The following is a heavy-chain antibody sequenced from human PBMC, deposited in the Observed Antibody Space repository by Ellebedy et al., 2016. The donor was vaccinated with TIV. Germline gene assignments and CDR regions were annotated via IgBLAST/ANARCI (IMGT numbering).Heavy chain of an antibody. J-gene: IGHJ6*03. CDR1: GFTFSSYW. V-gene: IGHV3-7*01. CDR3: ARVVPAAIWYYYYYYMDV. D-gene: IGHD2-2*01. Sequence: GESLKISXAASGFTFSSYWMSWVRQAPGKGLEWVANIKQDGSEKYYVDSVKGRFTISRDNAKNSLYLQMNSLRAEDTAVYYCARVVPAAIWYYYYYYMDVWGKGTTVTVSS. CDR2: IKQDGSEK.